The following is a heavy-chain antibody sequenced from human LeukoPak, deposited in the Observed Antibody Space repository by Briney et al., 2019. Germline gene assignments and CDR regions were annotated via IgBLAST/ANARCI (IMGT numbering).Heavy chain of an antibody. D-gene: IGHD6-6*01. CDR3: ARDLQEAIAARGYYYYGMDV. CDR2: ISYDGSNK. CDR1: GFTFSSYA. Sequence: GGSLRLSCAASGFTFSSYAMHWVRQAPGKGLEWVAVISYDGSNKYYADSVKGRFTISRDNSKNPLYLQMNSLRAEDTAVYYCARDLQEAIAARGYYYYGMDVWGQGTTVTVSS. J-gene: IGHJ6*02. V-gene: IGHV3-30*04.